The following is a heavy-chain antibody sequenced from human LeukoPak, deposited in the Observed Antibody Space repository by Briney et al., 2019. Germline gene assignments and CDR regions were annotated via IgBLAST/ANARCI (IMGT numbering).Heavy chain of an antibody. J-gene: IGHJ4*02. V-gene: IGHV3-9*01. Sequence: GGSLRLSCAASGFTFDDYAMHWVRHAPGKGLEWVSGISWNSGSIGYADSVKGRFTISRDNAKNSLYLQMNSLRAEDTALYYCAKGRYGDYGDYFDCWGQGTLVTVSS. CDR3: AKGRYGDYGDYFDC. D-gene: IGHD4-17*01. CDR1: GFTFDDYA. CDR2: ISWNSGSI.